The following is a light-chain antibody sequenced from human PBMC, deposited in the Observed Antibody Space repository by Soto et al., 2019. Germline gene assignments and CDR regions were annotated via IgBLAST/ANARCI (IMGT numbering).Light chain of an antibody. Sequence: QSVLTQPPSVSGSPGQSVAISCTGTSSDVGGSNGVSWYQQPPGTAPKLIIYDVSNRPSGVPDRFSGSKSGNTASLIISGLQAEDESDSSCSSFTSSTTYVFRTGTKVPVL. J-gene: IGLJ1*01. CDR3: SSFTSSTTYV. CDR2: DVS. V-gene: IGLV2-18*02. CDR1: SSDVGGSNG.